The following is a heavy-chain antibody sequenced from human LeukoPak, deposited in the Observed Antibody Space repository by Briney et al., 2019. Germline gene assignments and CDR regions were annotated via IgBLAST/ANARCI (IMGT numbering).Heavy chain of an antibody. CDR1: GGTFSSYT. CDR2: IIPILGIA. V-gene: IGHV1-69*02. CDR3: ARTTTVTREYFQH. D-gene: IGHD4-11*01. J-gene: IGHJ1*01. Sequence: SVKVSCKASGGTFSSYTISWVRQAPGQGLEWMGRIIPILGIANYAQKFQGRVTITADKSTSTASMELSSLRSEDTAVYYCARTTTVTREYFQHWGKGTLVTVSS.